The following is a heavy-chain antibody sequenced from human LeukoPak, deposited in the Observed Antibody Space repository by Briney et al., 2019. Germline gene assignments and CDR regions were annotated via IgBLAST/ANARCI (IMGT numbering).Heavy chain of an antibody. Sequence: GGSLRLSCAASGFTFSNSAMNWVRRAPGRGVEWGSGIGGSGGSTYYADSVRGRFTISRDNSKNTLYLQMNSLRAEDTAVYCCAKRNSNYYYFDYWGQGTLVTVSS. V-gene: IGHV3-23*01. CDR2: IGGSGGST. D-gene: IGHD4-11*01. CDR3: AKRNSNYYYFDY. CDR1: GFTFSNSA. J-gene: IGHJ4*02.